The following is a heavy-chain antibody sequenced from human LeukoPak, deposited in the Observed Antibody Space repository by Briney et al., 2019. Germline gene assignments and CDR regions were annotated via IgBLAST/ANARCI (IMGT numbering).Heavy chain of an antibody. CDR1: GGSFSGYY. CDR2: INHSGST. J-gene: IGHJ4*02. D-gene: IGHD3-22*01. V-gene: IGHV4-34*01. Sequence: PSETLSLTCAVYGGSFSGYYWSWIRQPPGKGLEWIGEINHSGSTNYNPSLRSRVTISVDTSKNQFSLKLSSVTAADTAVYYCARGNYYDSSGLQYPPFFDYWGQGTLVTVSS. CDR3: ARGNYYDSSGLQYPPFFDY.